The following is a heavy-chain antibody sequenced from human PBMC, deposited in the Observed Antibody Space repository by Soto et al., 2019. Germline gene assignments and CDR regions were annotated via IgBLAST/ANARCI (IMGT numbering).Heavy chain of an antibody. CDR2: ISGSGGST. Sequence: PGGSLRLSCAASGFTFSSHAMNWVRQAPGKGLEWVSAISGSGGSTYYADSVKGRFTISRENSKNTLYLQMSSLRAEDTAVYYCAKETYYYDVSAYYLDFWGQGTLVTVSS. V-gene: IGHV3-23*01. CDR1: GFTFSSHA. D-gene: IGHD3-22*01. J-gene: IGHJ4*02. CDR3: AKETYYYDVSAYYLDF.